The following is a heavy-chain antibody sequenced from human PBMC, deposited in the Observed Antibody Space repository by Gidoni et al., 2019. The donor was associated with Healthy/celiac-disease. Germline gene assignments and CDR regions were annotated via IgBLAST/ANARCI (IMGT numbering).Heavy chain of an antibody. CDR3: ARDDDFLAARPSFDY. D-gene: IGHD6-6*01. CDR1: GFTFSSYS. Sequence: EVQLVESGGGLVQPGGSLRLSCAASGFTFSSYSMNWVRQAPGKGLEWVSYISSSSSTIYYADSVKGRFTISRDHAKNSLYLQMNSLRDDDTAVYYCARDDDFLAARPSFDYWGQGTLVTVS. CDR2: ISSSSSTI. V-gene: IGHV3-48*02. J-gene: IGHJ4*02.